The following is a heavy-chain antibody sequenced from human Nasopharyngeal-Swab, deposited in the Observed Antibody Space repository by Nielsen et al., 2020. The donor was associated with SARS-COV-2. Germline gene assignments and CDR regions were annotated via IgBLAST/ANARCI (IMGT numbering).Heavy chain of an antibody. J-gene: IGHJ6*02. CDR2: IFSRGSP. V-gene: IGHV4-61*02. CDR1: GGPITGRYS. D-gene: IGHD5-18*01. CDR3: ARQNTQLPYYYYGMDV. Sequence: LRLSCSVSGGPITGRYSWSWIRQSAGKGLEWIGRIFSRGSPSYNPSLESRVTTSVDTSKNDFSLKLSSVTAADTAVYYCARQNTQLPYYYYGMDVWGQGTTVTVSS.